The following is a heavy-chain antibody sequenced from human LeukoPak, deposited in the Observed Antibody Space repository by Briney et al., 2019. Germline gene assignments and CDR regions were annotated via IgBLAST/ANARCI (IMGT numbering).Heavy chain of an antibody. CDR3: AKGRWALFDC. Sequence: SQTLSLTCAISGDSVSSNSAAWNWIRQSPSRGLEWLGRTYYRSKWYNDYAISVKSRMTINADTSKNQFSLQLNSVTPEDTAVYQCAKGRWALFDCWGQGTLVIVSS. CDR1: GDSVSSNSAA. CDR2: TYYRSKWYN. J-gene: IGHJ4*02. V-gene: IGHV6-1*01. D-gene: IGHD3-10*01.